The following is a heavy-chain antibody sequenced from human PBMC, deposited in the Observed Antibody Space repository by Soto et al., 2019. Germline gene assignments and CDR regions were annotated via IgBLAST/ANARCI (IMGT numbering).Heavy chain of an antibody. V-gene: IGHV1-46*03. Sequence: ASVKVSCKASGYTFTSYDINWVRQATGQGLEWMGIINPSGVSTSYAQKFQGRVTMTRDTSTSTVYMELSSLRSEDSAVYYCARAQGYSYYHGLDVWGQGTTVTVSS. CDR1: GYTFTSYD. CDR2: INPSGVST. CDR3: ARAQGYSYYHGLDV. D-gene: IGHD2-15*01. J-gene: IGHJ6*02.